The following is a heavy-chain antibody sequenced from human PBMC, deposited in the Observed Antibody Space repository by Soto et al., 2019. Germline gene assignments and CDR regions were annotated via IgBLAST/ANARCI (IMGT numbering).Heavy chain of an antibody. V-gene: IGHV4-39*01. J-gene: IGHJ4*02. CDR2: IYYSGSS. CDR3: ARHVAEQWDWHY. Sequence: QLQLQESGPGLVKPSETLSLTCTVSGGSISSSSYYWAWIRQPPGKGLEWIGSIYYSGSSYYNPSLKSRVTISVDTSKNHFSLKLSSVTAADTAVYYCARHVAEQWDWHYWGQGTLVTVSS. D-gene: IGHD6-19*01. CDR1: GGSISSSSYY.